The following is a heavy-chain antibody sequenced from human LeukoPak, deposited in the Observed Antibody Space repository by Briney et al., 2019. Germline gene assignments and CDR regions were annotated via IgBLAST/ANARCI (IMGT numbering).Heavy chain of an antibody. CDR2: ISSSGSTI. J-gene: IGHJ5*02. V-gene: IGHV3-48*03. CDR1: GFTFSSYE. D-gene: IGHD3-3*01. CDR3: ARDSDYDFWSGYQGGWFDP. Sequence: PGGSLRLSCAASGFTFSSYEMNWVRQAPGKGLEWVSYISSSGSTIYYADSVKGRFTISRDNAKNSLYLQMNSLRAEDTAVYYCARDSDYDFWSGYQGGWFDPWGQGTLVTVPS.